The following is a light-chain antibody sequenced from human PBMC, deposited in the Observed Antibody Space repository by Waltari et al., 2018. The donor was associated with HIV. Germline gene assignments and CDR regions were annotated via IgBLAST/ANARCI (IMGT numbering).Light chain of an antibody. CDR3: QQYFSTPWT. CDR2: WAS. CDR1: QSLLYSPNNKNF. V-gene: IGKV4-1*01. J-gene: IGKJ1*01. Sequence: DIVMTQTPDSLIVSPGDRASINCSSNQSLLYSPNNKNFLVWYQQKPGQPPKLLIYWASSRESGVPARFSGSGSGTNFTLTISSLQPEDVATYFCQQYFSTPWTFGQGTKV.